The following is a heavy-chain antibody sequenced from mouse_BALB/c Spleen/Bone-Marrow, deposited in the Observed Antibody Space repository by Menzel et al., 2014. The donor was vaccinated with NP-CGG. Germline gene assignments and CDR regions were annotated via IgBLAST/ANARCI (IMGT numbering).Heavy chain of an antibody. CDR3: ATMITDWYFDV. Sequence: EVKVEESGAELVKPGASVKLSCTASGFNIKDTYMHWVKQRPEQGLGWIGRIDPANGNTKYDPKFQGKATITADTSSNTAYLQLSSLTSEDTAVYYCATMITDWYFDVWGAGTTVTVSS. D-gene: IGHD2-4*01. CDR1: GFNIKDTY. J-gene: IGHJ1*01. V-gene: IGHV14-3*02. CDR2: IDPANGNT.